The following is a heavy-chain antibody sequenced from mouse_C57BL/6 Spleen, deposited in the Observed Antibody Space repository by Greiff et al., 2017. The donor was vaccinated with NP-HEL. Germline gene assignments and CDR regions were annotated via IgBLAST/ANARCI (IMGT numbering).Heavy chain of an antibody. V-gene: IGHV1-39*01. J-gene: IGHJ4*01. CDR2: INPNYGPT. CDR1: GYSFTDYN. D-gene: IGHD1-1*02. Sequence: ELVKPGASVKISCKASGYSFTDYNMNWVKQSNGKSLEWIGVINPNYGPTSYNQKFKGKATLTVDQSSSTAYMQRNSLTSEDSAVYYCAGLVGRGDAMDYWGQGTSVTVSS. CDR3: AGLVGRGDAMDY.